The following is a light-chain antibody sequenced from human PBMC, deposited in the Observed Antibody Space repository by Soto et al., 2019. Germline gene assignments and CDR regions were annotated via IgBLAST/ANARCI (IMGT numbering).Light chain of an antibody. CDR1: SNDVGHYNY. V-gene: IGLV2-14*01. CDR2: DVS. CDR3: ISYISSTTLGGV. J-gene: IGLJ1*01. Sequence: QSVLTQPASVSGSPGQSITISCTGTSNDVGHYNYVSWYQVHPGKAPKLMIYDVSNRPSGVSNRFSGSKSGNTASLNISGLQTEDEADYYCISYISSTTLGGVFGTGTKVTVL.